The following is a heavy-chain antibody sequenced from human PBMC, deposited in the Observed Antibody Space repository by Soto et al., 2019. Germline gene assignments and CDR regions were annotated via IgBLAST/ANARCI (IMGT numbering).Heavy chain of an antibody. J-gene: IGHJ4*02. CDR1: GGSISRLY. CDR2: IDYSGST. CDR3: ASMRTYGHWYVDY. Sequence: PENLSLTCTVSGGSISRLYWSWIRQSPGKGMEWIGNIDYSGSTNYNPSLKSRVTISVDTSKKQFSLKLRSVTGADTAVYYSASMRTYGHWYVDYWGLGTLVTVS. D-gene: IGHD3-10*01. V-gene: IGHV4-59*11.